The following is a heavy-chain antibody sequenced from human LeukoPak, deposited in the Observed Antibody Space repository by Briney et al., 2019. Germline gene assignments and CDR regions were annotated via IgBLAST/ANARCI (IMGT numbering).Heavy chain of an antibody. Sequence: SEALSLTCAVSGASISSNNWWSWVRQPPWKGLEWIGEIYHGGSTNYNPSLKSRVTISVDKSKNQFSLRLSSVTAADTAVYYCARSSYEYGSGSKFDYWGQGTLVTVSS. CDR3: ARSSYEYGSGSKFDY. CDR1: GASISSNNW. D-gene: IGHD3-10*01. CDR2: IYHGGST. V-gene: IGHV4-4*02. J-gene: IGHJ4*02.